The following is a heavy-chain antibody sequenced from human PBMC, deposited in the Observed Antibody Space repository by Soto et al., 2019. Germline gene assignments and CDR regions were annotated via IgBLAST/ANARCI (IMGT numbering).Heavy chain of an antibody. V-gene: IGHV4-34*01. CDR2: INHSGST. CDR3: ARNSMKYYDFWSGSYGMDV. D-gene: IGHD3-3*01. CDR1: GGSFSGYY. Sequence: QVQLQQWGAGLLKPSETLSLTCAVYGGSFSGYYWSWIRQPPGKGLEWIGEINHSGSTNYNPSLKSRVTISVDTSKNQFSLKLSSVTVADTAVYYCARNSMKYYDFWSGSYGMDVWGQGTTVTVSS. J-gene: IGHJ6*02.